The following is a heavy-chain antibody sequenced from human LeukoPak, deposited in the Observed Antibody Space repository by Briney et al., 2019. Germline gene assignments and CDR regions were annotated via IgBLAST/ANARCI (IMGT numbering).Heavy chain of an antibody. CDR3: AKDRRGYTYNFDY. V-gene: IGHV3-30*18. CDR2: ISYDGSNR. CDR1: GFNFSSFG. D-gene: IGHD5-18*01. J-gene: IGHJ4*02. Sequence: GGSLRLSCAASGFNFSSFGMHWVRQALGKGLEWVAVISYDGSNRYYADSVKGRFTLSRDNSKNTLYLQMNSLRADDTAVYYCAKDRRGYTYNFDYWGQGTLVTVSS.